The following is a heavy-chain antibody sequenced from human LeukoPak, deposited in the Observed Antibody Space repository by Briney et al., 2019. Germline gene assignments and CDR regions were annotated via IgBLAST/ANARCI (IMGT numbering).Heavy chain of an antibody. D-gene: IGHD6-19*01. CDR1: GFTFSSYW. CDR2: IKQDGSEK. J-gene: IGHJ4*01. Sequence: QPGGSLRLSCAASGFTFSSYWMTWVRQAPGKGLEWVANIKQDGSEKYYVDSVKGRFTISRDNSKNTLYLQMNSLRAEDTAVYYCAKGIYSSGWSYFDYWGHGTLVNVSS. V-gene: IGHV3-7*03. CDR3: AKGIYSSGWSYFDY.